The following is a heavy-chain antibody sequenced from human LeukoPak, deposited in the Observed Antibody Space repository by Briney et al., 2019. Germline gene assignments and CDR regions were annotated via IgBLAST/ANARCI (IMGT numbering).Heavy chain of an antibody. CDR3: AKDYDFWSGYYLGGYFDY. J-gene: IGHJ4*02. CDR2: INSDGSST. CDR1: GFTFRNYW. Sequence: GGSLRLSCAASGFTFRNYWMHWVRQAPGKGLVRVSRINSDGSSTSYADSVKGRFTISRDNAKNTLYLQMNSLRAEDTAVYYCAKDYDFWSGYYLGGYFDYWGQGTLVTVSS. V-gene: IGHV3-74*01. D-gene: IGHD3-3*01.